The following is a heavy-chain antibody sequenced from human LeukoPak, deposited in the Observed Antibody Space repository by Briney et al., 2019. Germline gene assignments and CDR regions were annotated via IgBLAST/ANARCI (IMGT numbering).Heavy chain of an antibody. J-gene: IGHJ4*02. CDR1: GYTFSRYT. CDR3: ARSMPVNGDSVWYYFDY. V-gene: IGHV3-21*01. Sequence: GGSLRLSCAASGYTFSRYTMNWVRQAPGKGLEWVSSISINSGFKKYADSLKGRVTISRDNTKNSPFLQMYNLRAEDTAAYYCARSMPVNGDSVWYYFDYSGEGALGT. D-gene: IGHD4-17*01. CDR2: ISINSGFK.